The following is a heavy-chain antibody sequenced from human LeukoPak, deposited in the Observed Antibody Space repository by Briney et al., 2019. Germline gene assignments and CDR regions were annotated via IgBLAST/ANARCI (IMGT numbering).Heavy chain of an antibody. Sequence: ASVKVSCKVSGYTFTSYDINWVRQATGQGLEWMGWMNPNIGNTGYGQNFQGRVTMARDTSITTAYMELSSLRSEDTAVYYCARGVGATRFDPWGQGTLVTVSS. CDR3: ARGVGATRFDP. CDR2: MNPNIGNT. D-gene: IGHD1-26*01. V-gene: IGHV1-8*01. CDR1: GYTFTSYD. J-gene: IGHJ5*02.